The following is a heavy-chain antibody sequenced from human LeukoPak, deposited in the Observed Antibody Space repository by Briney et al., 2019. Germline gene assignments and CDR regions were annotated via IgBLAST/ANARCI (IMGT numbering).Heavy chain of an antibody. D-gene: IGHD6-13*01. J-gene: IGHJ4*02. CDR2: INSNGDIT. V-gene: IGHV3-64D*09. CDR1: GFTFSSFA. CDR3: VKSPHASSSYFDY. Sequence: GGSLRLSCSASGFTFSSFATHWVRQAPGKGLEYVSAINSNGDITDYADSVKGRFTISRDNSKNTLYLQMSSLRGEDTAVFYCVKSPHASSSYFDYWGQGTLVTVSS.